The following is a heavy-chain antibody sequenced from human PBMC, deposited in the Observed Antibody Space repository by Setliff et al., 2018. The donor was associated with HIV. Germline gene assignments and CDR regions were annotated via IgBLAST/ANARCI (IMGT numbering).Heavy chain of an antibody. CDR3: ARESMSQNAFDI. Sequence: GSLRLSCATSGFIFSSYEMNWVRQTPGKGLEWVSYISSSSSYIYYADSVKGRFTISRDNAKNSLYLQMNSLRAEDTAVYYCARESMSQNAFDIWGQGTMVTVSS. CDR2: ISSSSSYI. V-gene: IGHV3-21*05. CDR1: GFIFSSYE. J-gene: IGHJ3*02.